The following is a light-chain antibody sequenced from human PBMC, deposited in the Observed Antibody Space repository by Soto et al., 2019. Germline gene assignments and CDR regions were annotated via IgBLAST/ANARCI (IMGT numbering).Light chain of an antibody. CDR3: QQYSALPMT. Sequence: EIVLTQSPGTLSLSPGERATLSCRASRTLSINSLAWYQQKPGQAPRLLIYAASTRATHIPAWSSGSGSGTDFTLSISSLEPDDFGVYFCQQYSALPMTFGQGPRREI. V-gene: IGKV3-20*01. CDR1: RTLSINS. J-gene: IGKJ5*01. CDR2: AAS.